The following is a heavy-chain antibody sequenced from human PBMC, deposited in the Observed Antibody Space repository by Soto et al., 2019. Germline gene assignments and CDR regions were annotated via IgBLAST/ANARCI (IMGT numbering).Heavy chain of an antibody. CDR2: IYSTGTT. D-gene: IGHD6-13*01. CDR3: VRDRADFSSTYYHYFSV. CDR1: GTSVRHFY. Sequence: SETLSLTCTVSGTSVRHFYWSWIRQSAGRGLEWIGRIYSTGTTNFNPSLKSRLTMSMDMSKNQVSLNLTSVTAADTAVYYCVRDRADFSSTYYHYFSVWGRGTLVTVSS. J-gene: IGHJ2*01. V-gene: IGHV4-4*07.